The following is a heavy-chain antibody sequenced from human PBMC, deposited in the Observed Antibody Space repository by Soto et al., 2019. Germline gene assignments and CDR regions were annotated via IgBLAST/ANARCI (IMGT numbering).Heavy chain of an antibody. Sequence: GGSLRLSCAASGFTFTAYSMSWVRQAPGKGLEWVANINQDGSGENYVASVRGRFAISRDNARSSVYLQMNSLTAEDTAVYYCARTLWPEDYWGQGTLVTVSS. CDR1: GFTFTAYS. CDR3: ARTLWPEDY. D-gene: IGHD3-16*01. CDR2: INQDGSGE. J-gene: IGHJ4*02. V-gene: IGHV3-7*01.